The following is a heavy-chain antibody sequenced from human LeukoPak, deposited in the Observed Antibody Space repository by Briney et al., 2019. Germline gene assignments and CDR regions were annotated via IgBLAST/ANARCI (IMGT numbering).Heavy chain of an antibody. J-gene: IGHJ5*02. Sequence: HPGGTLRLSCAASGFTFSSYGMSWVRQAPGKGLEWVSAISGSGGSTYYADSVKGRFTISRDNSKNTLYLQMNSLRAEDTAVYYCAKDLGFGHNWFDPWGQGTLVTVSS. V-gene: IGHV3-23*01. CDR3: AKDLGFGHNWFDP. CDR2: ISGSGGST. D-gene: IGHD3-10*01. CDR1: GFTFSSYG.